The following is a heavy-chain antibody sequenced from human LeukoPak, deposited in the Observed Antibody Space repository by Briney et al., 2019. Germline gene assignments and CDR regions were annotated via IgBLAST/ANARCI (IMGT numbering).Heavy chain of an antibody. CDR1: GGSISSSNW. CDR2: IYHSGST. D-gene: IGHD3-10*01. CDR3: ARVRLTDHYGSGAPYGMDV. V-gene: IGHV4-4*02. Sequence: PSGTLSLTCAVSGGSISSSNWWSWVRQPPGKGLEWIGEIYHSGSTNYNPSLKSRVTISVDTSKNQFSLKLSSVTAADTAVYYCARVRLTDHYGSGAPYGMDVWGQGTTVTVSS. J-gene: IGHJ6*02.